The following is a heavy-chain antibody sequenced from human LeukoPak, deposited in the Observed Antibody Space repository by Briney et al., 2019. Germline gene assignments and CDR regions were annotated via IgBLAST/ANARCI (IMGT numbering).Heavy chain of an antibody. CDR1: GFTFSSCA. V-gene: IGHV3-64*01. D-gene: IGHD4-23*01. J-gene: IGHJ4*02. CDR3: ARWTTVAYDY. CDR2: ISSNGGST. Sequence: GGSLRLSCGASGFTFSSCAMHWVRQAPGKGLEYVSAISSNGGSTYYANSVKGRFTISRDNSKNTLYLQMGSLRAEDMAVYYCARWTTVAYDYWGQGTLVTVSS.